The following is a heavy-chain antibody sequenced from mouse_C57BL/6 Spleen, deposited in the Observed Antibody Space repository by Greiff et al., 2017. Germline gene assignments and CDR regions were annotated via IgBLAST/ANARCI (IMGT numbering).Heavy chain of an antibody. V-gene: IGHV1-50*01. Sequence: QVQLQQPGAELVKPGASVKLSCKASGYTFTSYWMQWVKQRPGQGLEWIGEIDPSASYTNYNQKFKGKATLTVDTSSSTAYMQLSSLTSEDSAVYYCAREGAAQAFFMDYWGQGTSVTVSS. J-gene: IGHJ4*01. D-gene: IGHD3-2*02. CDR3: AREGAAQAFFMDY. CDR2: IDPSASYT. CDR1: GYTFTSYW.